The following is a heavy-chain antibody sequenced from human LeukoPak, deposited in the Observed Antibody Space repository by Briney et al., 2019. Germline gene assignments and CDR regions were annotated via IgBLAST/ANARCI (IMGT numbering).Heavy chain of an antibody. Sequence: ASVKVSCKASGYTFTSYAISWVRQAPGQGLEWLGWISGYNGNTHYAQKFQGRVTMTTDTSTTTAYMELSSLTSEDTAVYYCARGLLFGTYSLYYYFLDVWGKGTTVTASS. V-gene: IGHV1-18*01. CDR3: ARGLLFGTYSLYYYFLDV. CDR1: GYTFTSYA. CDR2: ISGYNGNT. D-gene: IGHD3-10*02. J-gene: IGHJ6*03.